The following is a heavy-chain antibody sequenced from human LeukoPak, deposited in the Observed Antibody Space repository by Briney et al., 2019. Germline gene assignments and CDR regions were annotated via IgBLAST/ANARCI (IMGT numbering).Heavy chain of an antibody. CDR2: ISYDGSNK. V-gene: IGHV3-30*04. J-gene: IGHJ6*02. Sequence: GGSLRLSCAASGFTFSSYAMHWVRQAPGKGLEWVAVISYDGSNKYYADSVKGRFTISRDNSKNTLYLQMNSLRAEDTAVYYCARDGSYGDYVYYGMGVWGQGTTVTVYS. D-gene: IGHD4-17*01. CDR1: GFTFSSYA. CDR3: ARDGSYGDYVYYGMGV.